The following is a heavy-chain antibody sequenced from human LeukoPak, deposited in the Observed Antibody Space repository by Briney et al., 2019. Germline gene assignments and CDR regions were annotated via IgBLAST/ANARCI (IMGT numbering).Heavy chain of an antibody. D-gene: IGHD3-22*01. J-gene: IGHJ4*02. Sequence: NPSETLSLTCAVSGVSISSSNWWSWVRQPPGKGLEWIGEIYHSGSTNYNPSLKSRVTISVDKSKNQFSLKLSSVTAADTAVYYCARDSRGGSGYSFDYWGQGTLVTVSS. CDR2: IYHSGST. V-gene: IGHV4-4*02. CDR3: ARDSRGGSGYSFDY. CDR1: GVSISSSNW.